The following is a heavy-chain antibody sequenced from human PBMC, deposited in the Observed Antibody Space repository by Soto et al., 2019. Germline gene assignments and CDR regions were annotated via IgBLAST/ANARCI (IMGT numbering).Heavy chain of an antibody. D-gene: IGHD5-18*01. V-gene: IGHV3-9*01. CDR1: GFTFNDYA. Sequence: EVQLVESGGGLVQPGRSLRLSCAASGFTFNDYAMHWVRQAPGKGLEWVSSISWNSDSIDYADSVKGRFTISRDNAKTSLYLQMNSLRAEDTALYYCVKDIGIQIWTFDYWGQGTLVTVSS. CDR2: ISWNSDSI. CDR3: VKDIGIQIWTFDY. J-gene: IGHJ4*02.